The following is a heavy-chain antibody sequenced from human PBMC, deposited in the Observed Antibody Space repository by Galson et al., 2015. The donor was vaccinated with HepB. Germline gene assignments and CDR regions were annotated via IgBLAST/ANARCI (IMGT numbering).Heavy chain of an antibody. D-gene: IGHD4-11*01. CDR2: MNPNTGNT. J-gene: IGHJ4*02. CDR3: ARGDYSRYGNCLVDY. Sequence: SVKVSCKASGYTFTSYDINRVRQATGQGLEWMGWMNPNTGNTAYTQKFQGRVTMTWNASMSTAYMELSSLRSEDTAVYYCARGDYSRYGNCLVDYWGQGTLVTVSS. CDR1: GYTFTSYD. V-gene: IGHV1-8*01.